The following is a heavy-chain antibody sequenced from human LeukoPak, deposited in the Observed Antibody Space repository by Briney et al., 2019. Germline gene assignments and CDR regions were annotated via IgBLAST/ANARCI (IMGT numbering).Heavy chain of an antibody. J-gene: IGHJ3*02. D-gene: IGHD3-10*01. CDR2: IYTSGST. V-gene: IGHV4-61*02. CDR3: ARDSPVLLWFGESDDAFDI. Sequence: PSQTLSLTCTVSGGSISSGSYYWSWIRQPAGKGLEWIGRIYTSGSTNYNPSLKSRVTISVDTSKNQFSLKLSSVTAADTAVYYCARDSPVLLWFGESDDAFDIRGQGTMVTVSS. CDR1: GGSISSGSYY.